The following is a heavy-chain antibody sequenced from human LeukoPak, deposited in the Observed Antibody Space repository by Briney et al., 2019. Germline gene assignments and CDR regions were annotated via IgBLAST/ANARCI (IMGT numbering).Heavy chain of an antibody. CDR2: ITISSKFI. CDR1: GFSLSSYS. CDR3: ARDGHGDGILTGYSYFGMDV. D-gene: IGHD3-9*01. Sequence: GGSLRLSCAASGFSLSSYSMNWVRQAPGKGLEWVSSITISSKFIYYADSVKGRFTISRDNAKNSLYLQMNSLRAEDTAVYFCARDGHGDGILTGYSYFGMDVWGQGTTVTVSS. V-gene: IGHV3-21*01. J-gene: IGHJ6*02.